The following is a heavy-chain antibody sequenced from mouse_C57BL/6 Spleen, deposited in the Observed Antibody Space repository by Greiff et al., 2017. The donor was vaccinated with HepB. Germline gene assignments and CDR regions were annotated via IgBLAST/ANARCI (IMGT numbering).Heavy chain of an antibody. Sequence: QVQLQQPGAELVKPGASVKMSCKASGYTFTSYGISWVKQRTGQGLEWIGEIYPRSGNTYYNEKFKGKATLTADKSSSTAYMELRSLTSEDSAVYFCARYGTFYAMDYWGQGTSVTVSS. J-gene: IGHJ4*01. CDR3: ARYGTFYAMDY. D-gene: IGHD2-1*01. CDR1: GYTFTSYG. CDR2: IYPRSGNT. V-gene: IGHV1-81*01.